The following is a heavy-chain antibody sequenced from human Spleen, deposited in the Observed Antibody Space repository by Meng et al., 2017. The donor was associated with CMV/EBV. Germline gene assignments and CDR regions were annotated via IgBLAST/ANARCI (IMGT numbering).Heavy chain of an antibody. V-gene: IGHV1-2*02. D-gene: IGHD3-22*01. J-gene: IGHJ4*02. CDR2: INPNSGGT. CDR3: TRKYHYDTSGFYY. CDR1: GYTFTGYY. Sequence: ASVKVSCKASGYTFTGYYMHWVRQAPGQGLEWMGWINPNSGGTNYAQKFQGRVTMTRDTSISTAYMELTRLISDDTAMYYCTRKYHYDTSGFYYWGQGAPVTVSS.